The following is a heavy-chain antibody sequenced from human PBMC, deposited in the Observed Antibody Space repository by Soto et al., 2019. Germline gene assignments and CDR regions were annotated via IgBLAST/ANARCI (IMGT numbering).Heavy chain of an antibody. D-gene: IGHD1-1*01. V-gene: IGHV4-4*07. CDR2: IYATGTT. J-gene: IGHJ5*02. CDR1: GASISGFY. CDR3: VRDGTKTLRDWFDP. Sequence: SETLSLTCTVSGASISGFYWSWLRKSAGKGLEWLGRIYATGTTDYNPSLKSRVMMSVDTSKTQFSLKLRPVTAADTAVYYCVRDGTKTLRDWFDPWGQGISVTVSS.